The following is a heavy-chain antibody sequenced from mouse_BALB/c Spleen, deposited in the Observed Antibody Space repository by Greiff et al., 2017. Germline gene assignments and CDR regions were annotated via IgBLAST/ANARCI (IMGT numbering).Heavy chain of an antibody. Sequence: VQLQQSGAELVKPGASVKLSCTASGFNIKDTYMHWVKQRPEQGLEWIGRIDPANGNTKYDPKFQGKATITADTSSNTAYLQLSSLTSEDTAVYYCARSAYYGSSYGNFDYWGQGTTLTVSS. V-gene: IGHV14-3*02. CDR3: ARSAYYGSSYGNFDY. J-gene: IGHJ2*01. CDR2: IDPANGNT. CDR1: GFNIKDTY. D-gene: IGHD1-1*01.